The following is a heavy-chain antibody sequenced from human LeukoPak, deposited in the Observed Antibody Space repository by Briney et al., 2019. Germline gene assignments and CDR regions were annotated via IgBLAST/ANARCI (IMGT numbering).Heavy chain of an antibody. V-gene: IGHV3-30-3*01. CDR1: GFTFSSYA. CDR3: ARGAIAAAGTRGYYYGMDV. J-gene: IGHJ6*02. D-gene: IGHD6-13*01. CDR2: ISYDGSNK. Sequence: GGSLRLSCAASGFTFSSYAMHWVRQAPGKGLEWEAVISYDGSNKYYADSVKGRFTISRDNSKNTLYLQMNSLRAEDTAVYYCARGAIAAAGTRGYYYGMDVWGQGTTVTVSS.